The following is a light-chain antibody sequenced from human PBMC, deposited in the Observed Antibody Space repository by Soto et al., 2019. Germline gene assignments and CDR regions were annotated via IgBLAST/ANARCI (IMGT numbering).Light chain of an antibody. CDR2: HAS. J-gene: IGKJ4*02. Sequence: DIQLTQSPASRSASVGDRVTITCRSRQNINTYLNWYQQRPGEPPKLLIYHASSLKSGVPSRFSGSASGTAFTLTISSLQPEDFGTYYCQQSSRMPPFGGGTKVDIE. CDR1: QNINTY. V-gene: IGKV1-39*01. CDR3: QQSSRMPP.